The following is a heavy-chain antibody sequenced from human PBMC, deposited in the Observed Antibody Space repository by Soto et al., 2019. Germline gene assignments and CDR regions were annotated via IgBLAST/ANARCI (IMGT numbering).Heavy chain of an antibody. Sequence: QVQLVQSGAEVKKPRASVKVSCKASGYTFTSYDINWVRQATGQGIEWMGWMNPNSGNTGYAQKFQGRVTMTRNTSISTAYMELSSLRSEDTAVYYCARGDTQWLVLGAFDYWGQGTLVTVSS. D-gene: IGHD6-19*01. CDR1: GYTFTSYD. CDR2: MNPNSGNT. J-gene: IGHJ4*02. V-gene: IGHV1-8*01. CDR3: ARGDTQWLVLGAFDY.